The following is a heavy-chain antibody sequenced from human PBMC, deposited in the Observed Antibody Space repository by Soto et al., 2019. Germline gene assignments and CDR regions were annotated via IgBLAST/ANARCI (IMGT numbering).Heavy chain of an antibody. V-gene: IGHV1-69*02. D-gene: IGHD3-9*01. Sequence: APVKVSCKASGGTFSSYTISWVRQAPGQGLEWMGRIIPILSIANYAQKLQGRVTITADKSTSTAYMELSSLRYEDTAVYYCARGSENYDILTGPTYYFDYWGQGTLVTVSS. J-gene: IGHJ4*02. CDR1: GGTFSSYT. CDR2: IIPILSIA. CDR3: ARGSENYDILTGPTYYFDY.